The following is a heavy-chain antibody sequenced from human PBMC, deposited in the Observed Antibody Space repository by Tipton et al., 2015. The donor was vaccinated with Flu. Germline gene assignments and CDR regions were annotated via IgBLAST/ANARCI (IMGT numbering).Heavy chain of an antibody. J-gene: IGHJ6*02. CDR3: AREGPSDYGMDV. CDR2: INHLGST. Sequence: TLSLTCAVYGGSFSGYYWSWVRQSPGKGLEWIGEINHLGSTNYNASFKSRVTISVDTSKKQFSLRLSSVTAADTAVYYCAREGPSDYGMDVWGQGTTVTVSS. V-gene: IGHV4-34*01. CDR1: GGSFSGYY.